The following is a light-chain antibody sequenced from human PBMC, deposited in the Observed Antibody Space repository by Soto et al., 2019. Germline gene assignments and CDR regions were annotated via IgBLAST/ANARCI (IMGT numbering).Light chain of an antibody. Sequence: DIQMTQSPSSLSASGGDRVAITCRASQTISGFLNWYQQKPGEAPKLLIYAASTLQSGVPSRFSGSGSGTDFTLTISSLQPEDFATYYCLQDYTYPLTFGGGTKVDIK. CDR1: QTISGF. J-gene: IGKJ4*01. CDR2: AAS. CDR3: LQDYTYPLT. V-gene: IGKV1-39*01.